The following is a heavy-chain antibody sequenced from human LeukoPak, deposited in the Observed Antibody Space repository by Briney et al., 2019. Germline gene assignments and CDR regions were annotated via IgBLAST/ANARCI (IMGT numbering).Heavy chain of an antibody. V-gene: IGHV4-39*01. D-gene: IGHD3-22*01. Sequence: SETLSLTCTVSGGSISSSSYYWGWIRQPPGKGLEWIGSIYYSGSTYYNPSLKSRVTISVDTSKNQFSLKLSSVTAADTAVYYCARQRTASYYDSSGYPYFDYWGQGTLVTVSS. CDR3: ARQRTASYYDSSGYPYFDY. CDR1: GGSISSSSYY. CDR2: IYYSGST. J-gene: IGHJ4*02.